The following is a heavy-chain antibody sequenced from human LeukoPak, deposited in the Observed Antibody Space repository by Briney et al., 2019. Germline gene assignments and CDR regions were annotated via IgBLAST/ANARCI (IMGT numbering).Heavy chain of an antibody. V-gene: IGHV3-30*03. CDR2: ISYDGSNK. Sequence: GSLRLSCAASGFTFSSYGMHWVRQAPGKGLEWVAVISYDGSNKYYADSVKGRFTISRDNSKNTLYLQMNSLRAEDTAVYYCARAYYDFWSGYYDDYYYGMDVWGQGTTVTVSS. D-gene: IGHD3-3*01. CDR3: ARAYYDFWSGYYDDYYYGMDV. CDR1: GFTFSSYG. J-gene: IGHJ6*02.